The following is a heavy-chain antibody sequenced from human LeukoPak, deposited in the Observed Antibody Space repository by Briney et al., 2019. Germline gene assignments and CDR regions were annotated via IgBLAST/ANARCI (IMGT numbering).Heavy chain of an antibody. CDR2: IKQDGSEK. D-gene: IGHD2-2*01. J-gene: IGHJ6*03. V-gene: IGHV3-7*01. CDR1: GFTFSSYW. CDR3: AREYCSSTSCYLVYYYYYYMDV. Sequence: QTGGSLRLSCAASGFTFSSYWMSWVRQAPGKGLEWVANIKQDGSEKYYVDSVKGRFTISRDNAKNSLYLQMNSLRAEDTAVCYCAREYCSSTSCYLVYYYYYYMDVWGKGTTVTVSS.